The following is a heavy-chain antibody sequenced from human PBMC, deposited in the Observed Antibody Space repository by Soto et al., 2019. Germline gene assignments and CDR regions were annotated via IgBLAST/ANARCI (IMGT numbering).Heavy chain of an antibody. CDR3: ARDQITIFGVTNHGMDV. V-gene: IGHV3-33*01. D-gene: IGHD3-3*01. CDR2: IWYDGSNK. J-gene: IGHJ6*02. Sequence: GGSLRLSCAASGFTFSSYGMHWVRQAPGKGLEWVAVIWYDGSNKYYADSVKGRFTISRDNSKNTLYLQMNSLRAEDTAVYYCARDQITIFGVTNHGMDVWGQGTTVTVSS. CDR1: GFTFSSYG.